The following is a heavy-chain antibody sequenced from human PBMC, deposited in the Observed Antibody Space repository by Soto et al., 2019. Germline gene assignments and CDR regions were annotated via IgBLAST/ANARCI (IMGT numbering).Heavy chain of an antibody. CDR3: ARSNIVLYYYGMDV. D-gene: IGHD2-8*01. CDR2: IFSNDEK. J-gene: IGHJ6*02. CDR1: GFSLSNARMG. Sequence: SGPTLVNPTETLTLTCTVSGFSLSNARMGVSWIRQPPGKALEWLAHIFSNDEKSYSTSLKSRLTISKDTSKSQVVLTMTNMDPVDTATYYCARSNIVLYYYGMDVWGQGTKVTVSS. V-gene: IGHV2-26*01.